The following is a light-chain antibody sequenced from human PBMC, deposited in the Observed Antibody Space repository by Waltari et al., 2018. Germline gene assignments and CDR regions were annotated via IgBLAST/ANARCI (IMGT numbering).Light chain of an antibody. CDR3: QQGYSYPLT. CDR2: RAS. V-gene: IGKV1-17*01. Sequence: DIQMTQSPSPLSAAAGATVTITCQASQAIGNDLNWYQQKPGKVPKLLIYRASSLQSGVPSRFSGSRSGTGFTLTISSLQPEDFATYYCQQGYSYPLTFGGGAKVEIK. J-gene: IGKJ4*01. CDR1: QAIGND.